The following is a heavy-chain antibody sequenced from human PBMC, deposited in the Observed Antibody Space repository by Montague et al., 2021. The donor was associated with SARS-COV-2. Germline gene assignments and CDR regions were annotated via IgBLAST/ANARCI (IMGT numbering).Heavy chain of an antibody. D-gene: IGHD2-2*01. CDR2: INHSGST. Sequence: SETLSLTCAVYGGSFSGYYWSWIRQPPGKGLDWIGEINHSGSTNYNPSLKSRVTISVDTSKNQFSLKLSSVTAADTAVYYCARARQDVVVPALGIGAYYYYYYMDVWGKGTTVTVSS. CDR3: ARARQDVVVPALGIGAYYYYYYMDV. V-gene: IGHV4-34*01. J-gene: IGHJ6*03. CDR1: GGSFSGYY.